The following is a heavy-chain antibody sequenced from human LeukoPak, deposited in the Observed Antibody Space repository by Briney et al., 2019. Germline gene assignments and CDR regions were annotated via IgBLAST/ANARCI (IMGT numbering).Heavy chain of an antibody. D-gene: IGHD2-2*01. CDR3: ARPQDIVVVGYGMDV. J-gene: IGHJ6*02. CDR1: GYTFTGYY. V-gene: IGHV1-2*02. CDR2: INPNSGGT. Sequence: ASVKVSCKASGYTFTGYYMHWVRQAPGQGLGWRGWINPNSGGTNYAQKFQGRVTMTRDTSISTAYMELSRLRSDDTAVYYCARPQDIVVVGYGMDVRGQGTTVTVSS.